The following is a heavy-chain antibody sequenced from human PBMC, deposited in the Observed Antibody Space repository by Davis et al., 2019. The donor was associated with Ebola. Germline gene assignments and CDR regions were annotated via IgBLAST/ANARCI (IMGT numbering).Heavy chain of an antibody. Sequence: PGGSLRLSCAASGFTFSGHWMHWVRQAQGKGLVWVSQIKSDGSSATYADSVKGRFTISRDNAKNTLYLQMNSLRAEDTVVYYCGSPVVAWGQGTLVTVSS. CDR1: GFTFSGHW. CDR3: GSPVVA. CDR2: IKSDGSSA. V-gene: IGHV3-74*01. D-gene: IGHD2-15*01. J-gene: IGHJ4*02.